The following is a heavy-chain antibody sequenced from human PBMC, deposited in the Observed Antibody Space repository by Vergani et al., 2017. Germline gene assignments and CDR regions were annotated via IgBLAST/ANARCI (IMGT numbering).Heavy chain of an antibody. CDR2: IYYSGST. V-gene: IGHV4-30-4*08. CDR3: ARDIAGGYYDSSSYLNAFDI. Sequence: QVQLQESGPGLVKPSQTLSLTCTVSGGSISSGDYYWSWIRQPPGKGLEWIGYIYYSGSTYYNPSLKSRVTISVDTSKNQFSLKLSSVTAADTAVYYCARDIAGGYYDSSSYLNAFDIWGQGTMVTVSS. J-gene: IGHJ3*02. CDR1: GGSISSGDYY. D-gene: IGHD3-22*01.